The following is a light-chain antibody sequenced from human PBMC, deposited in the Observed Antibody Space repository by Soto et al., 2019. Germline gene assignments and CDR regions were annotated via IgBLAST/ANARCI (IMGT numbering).Light chain of an antibody. CDR1: QRISSW. CDR3: QQYNSYPWT. J-gene: IGKJ1*01. V-gene: IGKV1-5*03. Sequence: DIQMTQSPSTLSASVGDRVTITCRASQRISSWLAWYQQKPGKAPKLLIYKASSLESGVPSRFSGSGSGTEFTLTISSLHPDDFATYYCQQYNSYPWTFGQGTKVEI. CDR2: KAS.